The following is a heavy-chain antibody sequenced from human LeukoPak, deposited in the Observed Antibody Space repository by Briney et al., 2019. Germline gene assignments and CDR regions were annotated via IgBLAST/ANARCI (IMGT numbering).Heavy chain of an antibody. Sequence: PGGSLRLSCVASGFTFSSYSMSWVRQAPGKVLEWVANIKPDGSDNYYVDSVKGRFTISRDNAKNSLYLQMNSLRADDTALYYCARPVLPENTVYRPPDCCGQGTLGTVSS. CDR3: ARPVLPENTVYRPPDC. CDR1: GFTFSSYS. CDR2: IKPDGSDN. D-gene: IGHD2/OR15-2a*01. V-gene: IGHV3-7*01. J-gene: IGHJ4*02.